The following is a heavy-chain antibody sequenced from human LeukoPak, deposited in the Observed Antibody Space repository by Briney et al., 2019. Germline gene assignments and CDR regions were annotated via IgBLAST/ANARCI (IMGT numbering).Heavy chain of an antibody. J-gene: IGHJ3*01. CDR1: GGSFSGYY. CDR2: INHSGRT. CDR3: ARGSGGYSYGFK. V-gene: IGHV4-34*01. Sequence: SETLSLTCAVDGGSFSGYYWSWIRQPPGKGLEGIGEINHSGRTNYNPSLKSRVTISLDTSKNQFSLKLTSVTAADTAVYYCARGSGGYSYGFKWGQGTLVTVSS. D-gene: IGHD5-18*01.